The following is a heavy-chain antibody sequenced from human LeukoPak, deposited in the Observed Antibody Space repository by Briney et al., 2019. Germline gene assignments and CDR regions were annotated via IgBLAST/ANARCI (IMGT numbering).Heavy chain of an antibody. CDR2: IYYSGST. D-gene: IGHD1-26*01. J-gene: IGHJ3*02. CDR3: ARVSQATWRGDAFDI. V-gene: IGHV4-59*01. CDR1: GGSISSYY. Sequence: PSETLSLTCTVSGGSISSYYWSWIRQPPGKGLEWIGYIYYSGSTNYNPSLKSRVTISVDTSKNQFSLKLSSVTAADTAVYYCARVSQATWRGDAFDIWGQGTMVTVSS.